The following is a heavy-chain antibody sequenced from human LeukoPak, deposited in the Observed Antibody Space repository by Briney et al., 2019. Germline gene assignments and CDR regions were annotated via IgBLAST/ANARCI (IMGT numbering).Heavy chain of an antibody. Sequence: KAGGSLRLSCAASGLTFSSYWMSWVRQAPGKGLERVANIKQDGSEKYYVDSVKGRFTISRDNAKNSLYLQMNSLRAEDTAVYYCARGSSGWYGYYYMDVWGKGTTVTVSS. CDR2: IKQDGSEK. CDR3: ARGSSGWYGYYYMDV. CDR1: GLTFSSYW. V-gene: IGHV3-7*01. D-gene: IGHD6-19*01. J-gene: IGHJ6*03.